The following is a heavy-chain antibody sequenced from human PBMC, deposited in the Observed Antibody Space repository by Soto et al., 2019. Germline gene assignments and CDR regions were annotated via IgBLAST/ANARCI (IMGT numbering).Heavy chain of an antibody. D-gene: IGHD6-6*01. CDR2: IYYSGST. V-gene: IGHV4-59*01. J-gene: IGHJ6*02. Sequence: QVQLQESGPGLVKPSETLSLTCTVSGGSISSYYWSWIRQPPGKGLEWIGYIYYSGSTNYNPSLKSRVTISVDTSKNQFSLKLSSVTAADTAVYYCARGQYSSSSGYYYYGMDVWGQGTTVTVSS. CDR3: ARGQYSSSSGYYYYGMDV. CDR1: GGSISSYY.